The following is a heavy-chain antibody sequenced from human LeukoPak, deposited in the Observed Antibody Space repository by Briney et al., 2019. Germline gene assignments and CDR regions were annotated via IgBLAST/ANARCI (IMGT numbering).Heavy chain of an antibody. CDR1: GGSISSGGYS. Sequence: SQTLSLTCAVSGGSISSGGYSWSWIRQPPGKGLEWIGYIYHSGSTYYNPSLKSRVTISVDTSKNQFSLKLSSVTAADTAVYYCAAYSSGWYWFDPWGQGTLVTVSS. CDR3: AAYSSGWYWFDP. J-gene: IGHJ5*02. D-gene: IGHD6-19*01. V-gene: IGHV4-30-2*01. CDR2: IYHSGST.